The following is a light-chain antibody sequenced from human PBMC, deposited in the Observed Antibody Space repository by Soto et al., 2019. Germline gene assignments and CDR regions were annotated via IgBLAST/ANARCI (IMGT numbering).Light chain of an antibody. CDR2: GAS. J-gene: IGKJ4*01. V-gene: IGKV3-20*01. CDR3: QQYDNSPLT. CDR1: QSVSSSY. Sequence: DIVLTQSAGTLSLSPGERAALSCRASQSVSSSYLAWYQQKPGQAPRLLIYGASNRATGIADRFSGSGSGTDFTLTISRLEPEDFAVYYCQQYDNSPLTFGGGTKADIK.